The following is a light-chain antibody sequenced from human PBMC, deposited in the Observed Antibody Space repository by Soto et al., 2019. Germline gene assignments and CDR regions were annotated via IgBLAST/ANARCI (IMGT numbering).Light chain of an antibody. CDR3: TSYTSSDTLL. CDR2: DVS. J-gene: IGLJ2*01. CDR1: SSDVGGYDY. Sequence: QSVLTQPASVSGSPGQSITISCTGSSSDVGGYDYVSWYQRHPGKAPKMIIYDVSHRPSGVSNRFSGSKSGNTASLTVSGLQAEDEADYYCTSYTSSDTLLFGGGTQLTVL. V-gene: IGLV2-14*03.